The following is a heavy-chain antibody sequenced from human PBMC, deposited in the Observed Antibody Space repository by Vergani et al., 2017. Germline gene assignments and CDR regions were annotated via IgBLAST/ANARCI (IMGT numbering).Heavy chain of an antibody. CDR3: ARDSSGYSASSYAY. V-gene: IGHV3-48*01. J-gene: IGHJ4*02. Sequence: VQLVESGGGLVKPGGSLRLSCAASGFTFSDFSMSWVRQAPGKGLEWVAYIGSRSTTIYYADSVRGRFTISRDNAKNSLYLQMNSLRAEDTAVYYCARDSSGYSASSYAYWGQGTLVTVSS. CDR2: IGSRSTTI. D-gene: IGHD1-26*01. CDR1: GFTFSDFS.